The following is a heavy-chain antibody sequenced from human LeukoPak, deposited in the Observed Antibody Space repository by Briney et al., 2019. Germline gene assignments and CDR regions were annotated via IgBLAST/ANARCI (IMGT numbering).Heavy chain of an antibody. Sequence: QPGGSLRLSCAVSGLTFGRFGMNWVRQAPGKGLEWVSGISGSDGSTYYADSVKGRFTISRDNSKNTLYLQMNSLRAEDTAVYYCAKLTVAEADDKFPWGQGTLVTVSS. V-gene: IGHV3-23*01. D-gene: IGHD6-19*01. CDR1: GLTFGRFG. CDR2: ISGSDGST. J-gene: IGHJ5*02. CDR3: AKLTVAEADDKFP.